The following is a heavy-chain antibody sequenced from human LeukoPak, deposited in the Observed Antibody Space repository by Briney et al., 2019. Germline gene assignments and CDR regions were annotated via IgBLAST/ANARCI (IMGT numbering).Heavy chain of an antibody. CDR1: GYTFTSYG. D-gene: IGHD2/OR15-2a*01. CDR2: ISAYNGNT. CDR3: ARDETFLYYYYGMDV. Sequence: GASVKVSCKASGYTFTSYGISWVRQAPGQGLEWMGWISAYNGNTNYAQKLQGRVTMTTDTSTSTAYMELRSLRSDDTAVYYCARDETFLYYYYGMDVWGQGTTVTVSS. J-gene: IGHJ6*02. V-gene: IGHV1-18*01.